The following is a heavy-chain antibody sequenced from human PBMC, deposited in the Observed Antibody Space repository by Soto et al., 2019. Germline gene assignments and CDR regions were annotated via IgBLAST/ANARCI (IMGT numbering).Heavy chain of an antibody. V-gene: IGHV4-4*02. CDR3: ARGGRAAFNWFDP. J-gene: IGHJ5*02. Sequence: SETLSLTCAVSGGSISSSNWWSWVRQPPGKGLEWIGEIYHSGSTDYNPSLKSRVTISVDKSKNQCSLKLSSVTAADTAVYYCARGGRAAFNWFDPWGQGTLVTVSS. CDR1: GGSISSSNW. D-gene: IGHD3-16*01. CDR2: IYHSGST.